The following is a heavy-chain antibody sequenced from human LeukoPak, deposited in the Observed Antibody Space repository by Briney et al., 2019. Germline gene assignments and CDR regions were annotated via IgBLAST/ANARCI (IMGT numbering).Heavy chain of an antibody. Sequence: GGSLRLSCAASGFTFSSYGMHWVRQAPGKGLEWVAFIRYDGSNKYYADSVKGRFTISRDNSKNTLYLQMNSLRAEDTAVYYCAKNGYYYDSSGYYYEYYYYHMDVWGKGTTVTVSS. D-gene: IGHD3-22*01. CDR2: IRYDGSNK. J-gene: IGHJ6*03. CDR1: GFTFSSYG. V-gene: IGHV3-30*02. CDR3: AKNGYYYDSSGYYYEYYYYHMDV.